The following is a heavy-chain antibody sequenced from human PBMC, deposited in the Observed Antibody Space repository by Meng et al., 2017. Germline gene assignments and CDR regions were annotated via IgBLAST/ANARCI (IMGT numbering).Heavy chain of an antibody. J-gene: IGHJ5*02. D-gene: IGHD6-19*01. CDR3: ARDESYIAVAGPNGFDP. Sequence: QGQLVQSGAEVKKPGPAVKVSCKASGGTFSSYAISWVRQAPGQGLEWMGGIIPIFGTANYAQKFQGRVTITADESTSTAYMELSSLRSEDTAVYYCARDESYIAVAGPNGFDPWGQGTLVTVSS. V-gene: IGHV1-69*01. CDR1: GGTFSSYA. CDR2: IIPIFGTA.